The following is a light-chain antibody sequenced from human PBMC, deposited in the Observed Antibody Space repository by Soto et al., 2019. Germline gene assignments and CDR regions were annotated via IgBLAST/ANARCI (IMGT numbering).Light chain of an antibody. CDR2: VAS. Sequence: DIQMTQSPSSLSASVGDRVTITCQASQDISHYLNWYQQKPGRAPKLLIYVASNLQTGVPSRFSGSGSGTDFTFTISELQPEDIATYYCLQYDHLPSFTFGPGTTVDF. CDR1: QDISHY. J-gene: IGKJ3*01. CDR3: LQYDHLPSFT. V-gene: IGKV1-33*01.